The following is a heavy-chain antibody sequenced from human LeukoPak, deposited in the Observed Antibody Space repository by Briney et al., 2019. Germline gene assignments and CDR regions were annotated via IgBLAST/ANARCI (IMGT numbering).Heavy chain of an antibody. Sequence: QSGGSLRLSCAASGFTFSSYGMSWVRQAPGKGLEWVSAISGSGGSTYYADSVKGRFTISRDNSKNTLYLQMNSLRAEDTAVYYCAKDHSSGWYRFMGYFDYWGQGTLVTVSS. CDR2: ISGSGGST. D-gene: IGHD6-19*01. J-gene: IGHJ4*02. CDR3: AKDHSSGWYRFMGYFDY. CDR1: GFTFSSYG. V-gene: IGHV3-23*01.